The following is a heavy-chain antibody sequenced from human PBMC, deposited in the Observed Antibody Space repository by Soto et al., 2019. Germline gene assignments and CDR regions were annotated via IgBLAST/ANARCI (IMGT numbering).Heavy chain of an antibody. Sequence: EVQLVESGGGLVQPGGSLRLSCAASGFTLSGCSMHWVRQAPGKGLVWVSGIDNAGTDSTYADSVKGRFTSSRDNAKNMLYLQMNSLSVEDTAVYYCARGWFGPDVWGKGTTVTVSS. D-gene: IGHD3-10*01. CDR3: ARGWFGPDV. CDR2: IDNAGTDS. J-gene: IGHJ6*04. V-gene: IGHV3-74*01. CDR1: GFTLSGCS.